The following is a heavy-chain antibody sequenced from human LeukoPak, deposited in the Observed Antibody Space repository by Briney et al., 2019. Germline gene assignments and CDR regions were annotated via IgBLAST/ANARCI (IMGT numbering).Heavy chain of an antibody. Sequence: GGSLRLSCAASGFTFSSYGMHWVRQAPGKGLEWVAFIRYDGSNKYYADSVKGRFTISRDNSKNTLYLQMNSLRAEDTALYYCARDLVSATGLNAFDIWGQGTMVTVSS. D-gene: IGHD2-21*02. CDR3: ARDLVSATGLNAFDI. V-gene: IGHV3-30*02. CDR2: IRYDGSNK. J-gene: IGHJ3*02. CDR1: GFTFSSYG.